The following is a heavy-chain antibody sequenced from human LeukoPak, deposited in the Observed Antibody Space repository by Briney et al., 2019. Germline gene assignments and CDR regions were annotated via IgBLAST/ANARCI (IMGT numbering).Heavy chain of an antibody. D-gene: IGHD3-10*01. CDR2: MNPNSGDT. J-gene: IGHJ4*02. CDR1: GYTFSSYD. V-gene: IGHV1-8*01. CDR3: AIRTSRGVSGSSYFDS. Sequence: ASVKVSCKASGYTFSSYDINWVRQAAGQGPEWMGWMNPNSGDTAYAQNFQGRVIMTRNTSISTAYMELSSLRFEDTAVFYCAIRTSRGVSGSSYFDSWGQGTLVTVSS.